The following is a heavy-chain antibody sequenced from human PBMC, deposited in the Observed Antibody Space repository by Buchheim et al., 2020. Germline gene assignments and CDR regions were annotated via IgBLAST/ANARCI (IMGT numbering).Heavy chain of an antibody. CDR1: GGSFSGYY. J-gene: IGHJ6*03. CDR3: ALETYYYYYMDV. Sequence: QVQLQQWGAGLLKPSETLSLTCAVYGGSFSGYYWSWIRQPPGKGLEWIGEINHSGSTNYNPSLKSRVTIPVDTSKNQFSLKLSSVTAADTAVYYCALETYYYYYMDVWGKGTT. CDR2: INHSGST. V-gene: IGHV4-34*01.